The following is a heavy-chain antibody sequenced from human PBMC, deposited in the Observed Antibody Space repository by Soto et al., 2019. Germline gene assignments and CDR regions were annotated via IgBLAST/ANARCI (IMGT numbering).Heavy chain of an antibody. D-gene: IGHD2-15*01. J-gene: IGHJ4*02. CDR2: INPNSGVT. CDR1: GYTFTGYF. V-gene: IGHV1-2*02. Sequence: QVQLVQSGAEVKKPGASVKVSCKASGYTFTGYFMHWVRQAPGQGLEWMGWINPNSGVTNSAQKFQGRVTMTRDTSISTAYMELSRRRSDDTAVYYCAREGVGITQYYFDHWGQGTLVTVSS. CDR3: AREGVGITQYYFDH.